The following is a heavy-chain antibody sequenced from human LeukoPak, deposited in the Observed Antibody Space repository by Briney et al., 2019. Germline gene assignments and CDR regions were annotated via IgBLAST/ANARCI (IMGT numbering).Heavy chain of an antibody. CDR2: INPSSGGR. V-gene: IGHV1-46*01. J-gene: IGHJ5*02. D-gene: IGHD2-2*01. CDR1: GYTFTSYY. Sequence: ASVKVSCKASGYTFTSYYMHWVRQAPGQGLEWMGTINPSSGGRSYAQKFQGRVTMTRDTSTNIVYMELSSLRSEDTAVYFCARDACSSTICQAGGNWFDPWGQGTLVIVS. CDR3: ARDACSSTICQAGGNWFDP.